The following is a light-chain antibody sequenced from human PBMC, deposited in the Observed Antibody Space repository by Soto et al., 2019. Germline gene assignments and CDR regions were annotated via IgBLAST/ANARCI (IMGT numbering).Light chain of an antibody. Sequence: EIVMTQSPATLSVSPGERATLSCRASQSVSSDFAWYQLKPGQAPRLLIYGASTRATGIPARFSGSGSGTDFTLTISSLQSEDSAVYYCQQYNHSPTFGQGTKVEIK. V-gene: IGKV3D-15*01. CDR3: QQYNHSPT. J-gene: IGKJ1*01. CDR2: GAS. CDR1: QSVSSD.